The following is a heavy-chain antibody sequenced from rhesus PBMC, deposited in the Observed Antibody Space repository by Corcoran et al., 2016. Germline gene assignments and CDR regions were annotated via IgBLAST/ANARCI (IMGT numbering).Heavy chain of an antibody. D-gene: IGHD6-13*01. CDR2: ISGSSGST. CDR3: AREAAGLDY. CDR1: GGSFSGYY. J-gene: IGHJ4*01. V-gene: IGHV4-165*01. Sequence: QVQLQESGPGLVKPSETLSLTRAVPGGSFSGYYWGWMRQPPGKGLEWVGYISGSSGSTDYNPSLKSRVTISTDTSKNQFSLKLSSVTAADTAVYYCAREAAGLDYWGQGVLVTVSS.